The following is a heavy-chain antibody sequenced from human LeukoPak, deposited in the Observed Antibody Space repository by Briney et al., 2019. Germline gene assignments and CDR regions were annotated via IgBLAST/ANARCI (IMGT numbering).Heavy chain of an antibody. D-gene: IGHD1-26*01. CDR2: IYYSGST. Sequence: SETLSLTCTVSGGSISSSSYYWGWIRQPPGKGLEWIGSIYYSGSTYYNPSLKSRVTISADTSKNQFSLKLSSVTAADTAVYYCAREGSGSYYYYYYYMDVWGKGTTVTVSS. J-gene: IGHJ6*03. CDR3: AREGSGSYYYYYYYMDV. V-gene: IGHV4-39*07. CDR1: GGSISSSSYY.